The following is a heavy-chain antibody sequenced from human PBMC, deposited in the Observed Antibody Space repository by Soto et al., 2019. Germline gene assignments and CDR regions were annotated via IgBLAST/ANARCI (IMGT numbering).Heavy chain of an antibody. Sequence: ASVKVSCKASGYTFTICGIIWVRQAPGQGLEWMGWISAYNGNTNYAQNLQGRVTMTTDTSTTTAYMELRSLRSDDTAVYYCARYYYGSGSSYAFDIWGQGTMVTVSS. CDR1: GYTFTICG. CDR2: ISAYNGNT. J-gene: IGHJ3*02. D-gene: IGHD3-10*01. CDR3: ARYYYGSGSSYAFDI. V-gene: IGHV1-18*01.